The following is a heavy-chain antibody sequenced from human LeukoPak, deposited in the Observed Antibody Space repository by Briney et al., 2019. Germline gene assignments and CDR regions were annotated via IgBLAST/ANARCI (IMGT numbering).Heavy chain of an antibody. CDR2: IIPIFGTA. CDR1: GGTFSSYA. J-gene: IGHJ4*02. CDR3: ARDREYSGSSLNY. D-gene: IGHD6-6*01. V-gene: IGHV1-69*01. Sequence: SVKVSCKASGGTFSSYAISWVRQAPGQGLEWMGGIIPIFGTANYAQKFQGRVTITADESTSTAYMELSSLRSEDTAVYYCARDREYSGSSLNYWGQGTLVTVSS.